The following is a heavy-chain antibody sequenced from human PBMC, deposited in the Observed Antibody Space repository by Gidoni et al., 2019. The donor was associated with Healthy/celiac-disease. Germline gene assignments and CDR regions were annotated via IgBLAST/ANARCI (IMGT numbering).Heavy chain of an antibody. CDR1: GGSFSGYY. CDR3: ARAGLVRFLETFDY. D-gene: IGHD3-3*01. J-gene: IGHJ4*02. Sequence: QVQLQQWGAGLLKPSETLSLTCAVYGGSFSGYYWSWIRQPPGKGLEWIGEINHSGSTNYNPSLKSRVTISVDTSKNQFSLKLSSVTAADTAVYYCARAGLVRFLETFDYWGQGTLVTVSS. V-gene: IGHV4-34*01. CDR2: INHSGST.